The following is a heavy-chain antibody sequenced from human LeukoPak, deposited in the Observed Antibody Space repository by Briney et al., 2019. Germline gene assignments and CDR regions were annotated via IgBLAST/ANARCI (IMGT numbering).Heavy chain of an antibody. Sequence: GGSLRLSCAASGFTFSSYAMSWVRQAPGKGLEWVSAISGSGGSTYYEASVKGRFTISRDNSKNTLYLQMNSLRAEDTAVYYCAKGRSEKFRIIAAAGTSDWGQGTLVTVSS. V-gene: IGHV3-23*01. CDR3: AKGRSEKFRIIAAAGTSD. J-gene: IGHJ4*02. CDR1: GFTFSSYA. D-gene: IGHD6-13*01. CDR2: ISGSGGST.